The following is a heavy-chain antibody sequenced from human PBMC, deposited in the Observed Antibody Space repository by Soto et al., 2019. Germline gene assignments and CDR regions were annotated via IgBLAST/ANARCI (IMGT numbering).Heavy chain of an antibody. CDR1: GFSLSTSGMC. D-gene: IGHD3-3*01. CDR3: ARSITIFGVVTIQAYYFDY. CDR2: IDWDDDK. J-gene: IGHJ4*02. V-gene: IGHV2-70*11. Sequence: SGPTLVNPTQTLTLTCTFSGFSLSTSGMCVSWIRQPPGKALEWLARIDWDDDKYYSTSLKTRLTISKDTSKNQVVLTMTNMDPVDTATYYCARSITIFGVVTIQAYYFDYWGQGTLVTVSS.